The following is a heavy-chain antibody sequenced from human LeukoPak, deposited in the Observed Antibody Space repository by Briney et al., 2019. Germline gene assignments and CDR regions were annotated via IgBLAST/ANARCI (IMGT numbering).Heavy chain of an antibody. CDR2: ISYDGSNK. D-gene: IGHD1-26*01. CDR1: GFTFSSYA. CDR3: ARPEGGSYPDAFDI. J-gene: IGHJ3*02. V-gene: IGHV3-30*04. Sequence: GGSLRLSCAASGFTFSSYAMHWVRQAPGKGLEWVAVISYDGSNKYYADSVKGRFTISRDNSKNTLYLQMNSLRAEDTAVYYCARPEGGSYPDAFDIWGQGTMVAVSS.